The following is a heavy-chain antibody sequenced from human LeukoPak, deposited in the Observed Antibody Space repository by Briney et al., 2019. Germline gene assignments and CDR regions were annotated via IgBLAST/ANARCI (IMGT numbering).Heavy chain of an antibody. D-gene: IGHD3-10*01. CDR3: ATVYRGSGSYYKF. CDR2: TYYSGSA. V-gene: IGHV4-59*02. J-gene: IGHJ3*01. Sequence: PSETRSLTCTVSGVSVSNYYWSWIRQPPGKGLEWIGYTYYSGSANYNPSLKSRVTISIDTSKNQFSLKLTSVTAADTAVYYCATVYRGSGSYYKFWGQGTMVTVSS. CDR1: GVSVSNYY.